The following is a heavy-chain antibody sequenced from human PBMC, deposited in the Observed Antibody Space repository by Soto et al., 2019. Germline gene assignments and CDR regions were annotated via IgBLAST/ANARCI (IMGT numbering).Heavy chain of an antibody. J-gene: IGHJ4*02. CDR1: GYTFTSYG. CDR2: ISAYNGNT. CDR3: ARVRNRANRSGWYAIDY. D-gene: IGHD6-19*01. V-gene: IGHV1-18*01. Sequence: ASVKVSCKASGYTFTSYGISWGRQAPGQGLEWMGWISAYNGNTNYAQKLQGRVTMTTDTSTSTAYMELRSLRSDDTAVYYCARVRNRANRSGWYAIDYWGQGTLVTVSS.